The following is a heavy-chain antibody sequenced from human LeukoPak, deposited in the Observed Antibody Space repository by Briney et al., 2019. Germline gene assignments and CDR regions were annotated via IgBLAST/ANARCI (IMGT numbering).Heavy chain of an antibody. CDR3: AKGSLGCCRGVICYSLDY. V-gene: IGHV3-23*01. CDR1: GFTFSTYA. D-gene: IGHD2-15*01. CDR2: ISGSDAGT. Sequence: PGGSLRLSCAASGFTFSTYAMSWVRQSPGKGLEWVSAISGSDAGTYYADSVKGRFTISRDNSKNTLYLQMNSLRAEDTATYYCAKGSLGCCRGVICYSLDYWGQGSLVTVSS. J-gene: IGHJ4*02.